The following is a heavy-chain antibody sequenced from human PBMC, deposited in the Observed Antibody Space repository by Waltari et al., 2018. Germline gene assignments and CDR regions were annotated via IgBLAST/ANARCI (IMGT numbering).Heavy chain of an antibody. CDR3: ARVIVYSDSPVCDF. Sequence: EVQLVESGGGLVNPGGSLRLSCAAAGFTFGDYSMTWVRQAPGKGLEWVSSISSADYSLDADSMKGRFIISRDNAKNSLYLQMNGLRGEDTAVYYCARVIVYSDSPVCDFWGQGTLVIVSS. D-gene: IGHD2-21*01. CDR1: GFTFGDYS. V-gene: IGHV3-21*01. J-gene: IGHJ4*01. CDR2: ISSADYS.